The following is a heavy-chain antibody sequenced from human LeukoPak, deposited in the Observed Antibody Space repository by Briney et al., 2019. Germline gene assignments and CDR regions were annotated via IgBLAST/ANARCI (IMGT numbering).Heavy chain of an antibody. CDR2: IYYSGST. Sequence: PSETLSLTCTVSGGSISSYYWSWIRQPPGKGLEWIEYIYYSGSTNYNPSLKSRVTISVDTSENQFSLKLSSVTAADTAVYYCARYHFDHNDNWFDPWGQGTLVTASS. J-gene: IGHJ5*02. CDR3: ARYHFDHNDNWFDP. V-gene: IGHV4-59*08. D-gene: IGHD2-2*01. CDR1: GGSISSYY.